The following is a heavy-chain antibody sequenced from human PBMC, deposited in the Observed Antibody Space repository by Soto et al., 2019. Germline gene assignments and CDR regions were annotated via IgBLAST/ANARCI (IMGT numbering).Heavy chain of an antibody. CDR2: INPNSGGT. J-gene: IGHJ5*02. Sequence: ASVKVSCKASGYTFTGYYMHRVRQAPGQGLEWMGWINPNSGGTNYAQKFQGWVTMTRDTSISTAYMELSRLRSDDTAVYYCARAGYCSSTSCWNWFDPWGQGNLVTVSS. CDR3: ARAGYCSSTSCWNWFDP. V-gene: IGHV1-2*04. D-gene: IGHD2-2*01. CDR1: GYTFTGYY.